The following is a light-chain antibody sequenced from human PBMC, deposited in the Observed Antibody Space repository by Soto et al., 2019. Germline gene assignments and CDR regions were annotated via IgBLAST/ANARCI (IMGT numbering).Light chain of an antibody. Sequence: EIVVTLSPGTLSLSQEERATLSCRASQSVANSHLAWYQQKPGQAPRLLIYGASSRATGIPDRFSGSGSGTDFTLTIRRLEPEDFAVYYCQQYGSSPRPFGQGTKVDIK. CDR3: QQYGSSPRP. CDR2: GAS. J-gene: IGKJ1*01. CDR1: QSVANSH. V-gene: IGKV3-20*01.